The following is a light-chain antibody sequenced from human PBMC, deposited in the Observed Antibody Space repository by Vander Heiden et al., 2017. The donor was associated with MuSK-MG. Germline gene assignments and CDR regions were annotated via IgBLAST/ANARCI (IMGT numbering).Light chain of an antibody. J-gene: IGLJ2*01. V-gene: IGLV3-21*04. Sequence: YVVTQPPSLSVAPGKTASITCGGDNIEAASVHWYQQRTGQAPVLIIYYDRDRPSGIPERFSGSNSGNTATLTISRVEAGDEADYYCQLWDSATDQAVFGGGTKLTVL. CDR1: NIEAAS. CDR2: YDR. CDR3: QLWDSATDQAV.